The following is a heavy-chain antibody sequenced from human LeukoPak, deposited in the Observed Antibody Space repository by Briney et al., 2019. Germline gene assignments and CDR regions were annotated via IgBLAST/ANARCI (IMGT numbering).Heavy chain of an antibody. J-gene: IGHJ3*02. Sequence: GESLKISCQGSGYSFTSYWVGWVRQMPGKGLEWMGIMYPGDSDTRYSPSFQGQVTISADKSISTAYLQRSSLKASDTAIYYCARRDGYNMGAFDIWGQGTMVTVSS. CDR1: GYSFTSYW. V-gene: IGHV5-51*01. D-gene: IGHD5-24*01. CDR3: ARRDGYNMGAFDI. CDR2: MYPGDSDT.